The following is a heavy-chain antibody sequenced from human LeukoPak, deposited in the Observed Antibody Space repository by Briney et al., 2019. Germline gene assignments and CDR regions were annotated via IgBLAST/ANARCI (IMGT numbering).Heavy chain of an antibody. J-gene: IGHJ4*02. CDR2: IHYSGRI. CDR1: GDSITSYY. V-gene: IGHV4-59*01. Sequence: PSETLSLICTVTGDSITSYYWSWVRQTPEKGLEWIGYIHYSGRIKYNPSLKSRVTLSVDTSKNQFSLKLNSVTSADTAVYYCVSGSYLIDNWGQGTLVTVSP. D-gene: IGHD1-26*01. CDR3: VSGSYLIDN.